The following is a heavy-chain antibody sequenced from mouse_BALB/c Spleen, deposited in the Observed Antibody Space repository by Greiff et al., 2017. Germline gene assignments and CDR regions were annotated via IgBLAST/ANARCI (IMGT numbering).Heavy chain of an antibody. Sequence: EVQLQQSGAELVRSGASVKLSCTASGFNIKDYYMHWVKQRPEQGLEWIGWIDPENGDTEYAPKFQGKATMTADTSSNTAYLQLSSLTSEDTAVYYCNAWYLAYWGQGTLVTVSA. CDR1: GFNIKDYY. J-gene: IGHJ3*01. CDR2: IDPENGDT. D-gene: IGHD1-1*02. CDR3: NAWYLAY. V-gene: IGHV14-4*02.